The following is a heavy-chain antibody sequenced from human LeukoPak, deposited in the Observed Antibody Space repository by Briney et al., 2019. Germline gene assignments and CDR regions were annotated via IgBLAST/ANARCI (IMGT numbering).Heavy chain of an antibody. CDR3: VKKGQADDDGKPD. J-gene: IGHJ4*02. Sequence: PGGSLRLSCAASGFTFSNYWMHWVRHAPGKGLVWVSRISTDGSIREYADSVRGQFTISRDNAKNTLYLQMNDLRADDTAVYYCVKKGQADDDGKPDWGQGTLVTVSS. CDR2: ISTDGSIR. V-gene: IGHV3-74*03. D-gene: IGHD1-1*01. CDR1: GFTFSNYW.